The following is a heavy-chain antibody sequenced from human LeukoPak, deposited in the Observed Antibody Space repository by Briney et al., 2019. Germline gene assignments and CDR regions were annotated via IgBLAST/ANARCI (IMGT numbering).Heavy chain of an antibody. CDR1: GYTLTELS. CDR2: FDPEDGET. Sequence: EASVTVSCKVSGYTLTELSMHWVRQAPGKGLEWMGGFDPEDGETIYAQKFQGRVTMTEDTSTDTAYMELSSLRSEDTAVYYCATAHCSSTSCYFDYWGQGTLVTVSS. V-gene: IGHV1-24*01. CDR3: ATAHCSSTSCYFDY. D-gene: IGHD2-2*01. J-gene: IGHJ4*02.